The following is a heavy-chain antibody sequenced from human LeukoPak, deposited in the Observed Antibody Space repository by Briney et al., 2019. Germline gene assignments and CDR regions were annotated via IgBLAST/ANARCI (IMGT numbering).Heavy chain of an antibody. J-gene: IGHJ6*03. V-gene: IGHV3-30-3*01. Sequence: PGGSLRLSCAASGFTFSSYAMHWVRQAPGKGLEWVAVISYDGSNKYYADPVKGRFTISRDNSKNTLYLQMNSLRAEDTAVYYCARDPGHCSSTSCRGYYYYMDVWGKGTTVTLSS. CDR3: ARDPGHCSSTSCRGYYYYMDV. D-gene: IGHD2-2*01. CDR1: GFTFSSYA. CDR2: ISYDGSNK.